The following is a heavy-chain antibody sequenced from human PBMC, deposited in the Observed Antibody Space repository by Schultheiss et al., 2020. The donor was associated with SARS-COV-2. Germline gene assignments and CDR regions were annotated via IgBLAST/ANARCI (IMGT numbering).Heavy chain of an antibody. J-gene: IGHJ6*02. CDR1: GFTFSSYA. Sequence: GESLKISCAASGFTFSSYAMSWVRQAPGKGLEWVSAISGSGGSTYYADSVKGRFTISRDNSKNTLYLQMNSLRAEDTAVYYCAGGPTVTISYYYYGMDVWGQGTTVTVSS. CDR2: ISGSGGST. D-gene: IGHD4-11*01. CDR3: AGGPTVTISYYYYGMDV. V-gene: IGHV3-23*01.